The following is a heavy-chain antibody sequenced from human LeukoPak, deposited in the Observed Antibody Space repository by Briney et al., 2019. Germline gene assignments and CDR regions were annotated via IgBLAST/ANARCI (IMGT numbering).Heavy chain of an antibody. CDR1: GFTFSSYS. CDR2: ISSSSSYI. V-gene: IGHV3-21*01. CDR3: ARLVSALGSDY. D-gene: IGHD2-2*01. J-gene: IGHJ4*02. Sequence: PGGSLRLSCAASGFTFSSYSMNWVRQAPGKGLEWVSSISSSSSYIYYADSVKGRFTISRDNAKNSLYLQMNGLRAEDTAVYYCARLVSALGSDYWGQGTLVTVSS.